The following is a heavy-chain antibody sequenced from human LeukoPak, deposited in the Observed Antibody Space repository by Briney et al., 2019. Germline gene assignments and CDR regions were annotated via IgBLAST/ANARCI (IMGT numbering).Heavy chain of an antibody. V-gene: IGHV4-59*01. J-gene: IGHJ4*02. CDR1: GGSISSYY. Sequence: SETLSLTCTVSGGSISSYYWTWIRQPPGKGLEWIGYIYFSGSTNYNPSLKNRVTFSVDTSKNQFSLNLSSVTAADTAVYYCARVPSHFDYWGQGTLVTVSS. CDR2: IYFSGST. CDR3: ARVPSHFDY.